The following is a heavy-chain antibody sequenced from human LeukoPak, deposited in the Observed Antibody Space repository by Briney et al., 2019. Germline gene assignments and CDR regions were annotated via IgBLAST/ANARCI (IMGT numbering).Heavy chain of an antibody. J-gene: IGHJ4*02. CDR2: IYYSGST. D-gene: IGHD4-23*01. CDR3: ARAPGGNPANFDY. CDR1: GGSISSSSYY. Sequence: SETLSLTCTVSGGSISSSSYYWGWIRQPPGKGLEWIGSIYYSGSTYYNPSLKSRVTISVDTSKNQFSLKLSSVTAADTAVYYCARAPGGNPANFDYWGQGTLVTVSS. V-gene: IGHV4-39*07.